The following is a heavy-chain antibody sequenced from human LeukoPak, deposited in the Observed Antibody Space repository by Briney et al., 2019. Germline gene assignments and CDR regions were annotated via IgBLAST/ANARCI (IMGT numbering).Heavy chain of an antibody. CDR1: GYSISSGYY. J-gene: IGHJ4*02. V-gene: IGHV4-38-2*02. Sequence: SETLSLTCTVSGYSISSGYYWGWIRQPPGKGLEWIGSIYHIGSTYYNPSLKSRVTISVDTSKNQFSLKLSSVTAADTAVYYCARLPDYYSRHGAPGWGQGTLVTVSS. D-gene: IGHD3-10*01. CDR2: IYHIGST. CDR3: ARLPDYYSRHGAPG.